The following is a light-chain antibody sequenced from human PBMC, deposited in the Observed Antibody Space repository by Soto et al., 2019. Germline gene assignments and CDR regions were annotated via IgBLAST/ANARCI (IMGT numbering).Light chain of an antibody. CDR3: QQLSRYPLT. CDR1: QGIGSY. CDR2: AAS. J-gene: IGKJ4*01. V-gene: IGKV1-9*01. Sequence: IQLTQSPSSLSASVGDRVTITCRASQGIGSYLAWYQQKPGEAPKLLIFAASTLQSGVPSRFSGSGSGTDFTLTISSLQPEDFATYYCQQLSRYPLTFGGGTKVDIK.